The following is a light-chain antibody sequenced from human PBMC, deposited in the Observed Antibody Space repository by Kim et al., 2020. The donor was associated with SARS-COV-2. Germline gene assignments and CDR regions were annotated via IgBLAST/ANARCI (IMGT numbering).Light chain of an antibody. CDR3: SSYSSSSTVYV. Sequence: QSDTIYFTGTSSDVGGYNYVSWYQQHPGKAPKFIIYDVSNRPSGVSNRFSGSKSGNTASLTISGVQAEDEADYYCSSYSSSSTVYVFGTGTKVTVL. CDR1: SSDVGGYNY. J-gene: IGLJ1*01. CDR2: DVS. V-gene: IGLV2-14*03.